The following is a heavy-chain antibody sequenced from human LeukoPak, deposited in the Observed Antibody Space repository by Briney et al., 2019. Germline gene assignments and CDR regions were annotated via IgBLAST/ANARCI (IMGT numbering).Heavy chain of an antibody. CDR1: GGTFSSYA. CDR2: IIPIFGTA. Sequence: ASVKVSCKASGGTFSSYAISWVRQAPGQGLEWMGGIIPIFGTANYAQKFQGRVTITADESTSTAYMELSSLRSEDTAVYYCARVNSSGWRHLSLGRLVGDYYYYYMDLWGKGTTVTISS. D-gene: IGHD6-19*01. J-gene: IGHJ6*03. V-gene: IGHV1-69*13. CDR3: ARVNSSGWRHLSLGRLVGDYYYYYMDL.